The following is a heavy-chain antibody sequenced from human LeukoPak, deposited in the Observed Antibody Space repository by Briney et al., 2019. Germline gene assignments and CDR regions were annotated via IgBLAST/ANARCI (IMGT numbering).Heavy chain of an antibody. CDR1: GFTFSSYW. CDR3: ARNPSPSSGLIAASY. Sequence: GGSLRLSCAASGFTFSSYWMHWVRQAPGKGLVWVSRINTDGSSTSYADSVKGRFTISRDNAKNSLYLQMNSLRAEDTAVYYCARNPSPSSGLIAASYWGREPWSPSP. V-gene: IGHV3-74*01. J-gene: IGHJ4*02. D-gene: IGHD6-6*01. CDR2: INTDGSST.